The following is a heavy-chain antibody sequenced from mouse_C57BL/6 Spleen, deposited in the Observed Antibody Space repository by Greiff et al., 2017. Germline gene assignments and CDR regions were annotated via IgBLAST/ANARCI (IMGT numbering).Heavy chain of an antibody. Sequence: QVQLQQPGAELVRPGSSVKLSCTASGYTFTSYWMHWVKQRPIQGLEWIVNIDPSDSETHYNQKFKDKATLTVDKSSSTAYMQLSSLTSEDSAVYYCARGFHYYGSSSYYYAMDYWGQGTSVTVSS. CDR3: ARGFHYYGSSSYYYAMDY. CDR1: GYTFTSYW. D-gene: IGHD1-1*01. V-gene: IGHV1-52*01. CDR2: IDPSDSET. J-gene: IGHJ4*01.